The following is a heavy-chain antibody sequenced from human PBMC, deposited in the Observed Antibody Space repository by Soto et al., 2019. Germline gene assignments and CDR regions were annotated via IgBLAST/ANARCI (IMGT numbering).Heavy chain of an antibody. J-gene: IGHJ1*01. CDR2: IYYAGTT. CDR3: ARLGAYYQAMDS. V-gene: IGHV4-59*08. CDR1: NGSISPNY. D-gene: IGHD3-22*01. Sequence: QVQLQESGPALVKPSETLSLTCTVSNGSISPNYWSWIRQPPGKGLEWIGYIYYAGTTTYNPSLQSRVSISVDTSKNEVSLKLTSVTAADTAVYLCARLGAYYQAMDSWGQGTLVTVSS.